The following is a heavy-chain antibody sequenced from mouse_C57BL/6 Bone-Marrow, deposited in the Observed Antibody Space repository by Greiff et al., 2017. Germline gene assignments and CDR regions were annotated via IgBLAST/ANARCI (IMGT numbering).Heavy chain of an antibody. CDR2: IWRGGST. CDR1: GFSLTSYG. CDR3: AKMIYYDYDYYAMDY. V-gene: IGHV2-5*01. J-gene: IGHJ4*01. D-gene: IGHD2-4*01. Sequence: VQLQQSGPGLVQPSQSLSITCTVSGFSLTSYGVHWVRQSPGKGLEWLGVIWRGGSTDYNAAFMSRLSITKDNSKSQDFFKMNSLQADDTAIYYCAKMIYYDYDYYAMDYWGQGTSVTVSS.